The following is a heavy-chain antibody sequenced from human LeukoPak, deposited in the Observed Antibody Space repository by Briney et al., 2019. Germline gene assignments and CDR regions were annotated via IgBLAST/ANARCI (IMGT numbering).Heavy chain of an antibody. CDR3: ASSQLWLLYGY. CDR1: GFTVSSNY. V-gene: IGHV3-53*01. J-gene: IGHJ4*02. D-gene: IGHD5-18*01. Sequence: PGESLRLSCAASGFTVSSNYMSWVRQAPGKGLEWVSVIYSGGSTYYADSVKGRFTISRDNSKNTLYLQMNSLRAEDTAVYYCASSQLWLLYGYWGQGTLVTVSS. CDR2: IYSGGST.